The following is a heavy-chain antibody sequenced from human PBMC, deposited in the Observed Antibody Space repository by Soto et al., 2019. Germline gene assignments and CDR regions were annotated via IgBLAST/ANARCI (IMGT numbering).Heavy chain of an antibody. V-gene: IGHV3-33*01. Sequence: PGGSLRLSCAASGFTFSSYGMHWVRQAPGKGLEWVAVIWYDGSNKYYADSVKGRFTISRDNSKNTLYLQMNSLRAEDTAVYYCARDARGGVDTAMVTYYFDYWGQGTLVTVSS. CDR1: GFTFSSYG. D-gene: IGHD5-18*01. CDR3: ARDARGGVDTAMVTYYFDY. J-gene: IGHJ4*02. CDR2: IWYDGSNK.